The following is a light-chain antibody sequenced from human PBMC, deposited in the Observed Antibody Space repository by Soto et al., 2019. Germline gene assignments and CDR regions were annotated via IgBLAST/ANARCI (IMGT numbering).Light chain of an antibody. CDR2: YVS. V-gene: IGLV2-14*03. J-gene: IGLJ1*01. CDR3: SSYTSINSYV. CDR1: SSDVGGYNY. Sequence: QSVLTQPASVSGSPGQSITISCTGTSSDVGGYNYVSWYQQHPGKAPKLMIYYVSHRPSGVSNRFSGSKSGNTASLTISGLQAEYEADYYCSSYTSINSYVFGTGTKVTVL.